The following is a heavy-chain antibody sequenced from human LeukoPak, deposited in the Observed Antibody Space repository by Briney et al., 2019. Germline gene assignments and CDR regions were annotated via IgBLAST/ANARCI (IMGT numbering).Heavy chain of an antibody. J-gene: IGHJ5*02. Sequence: SETLSLTCAVYGGSFSGYYWSWIRQPPGKGLEWIGEINHSGSTNYNPSLKSRVTISVDTSKNQFSLKLSSVTAADTAVYYCARGATVTTAVNWFDPWGQGTLVTVSS. D-gene: IGHD4-17*01. CDR2: INHSGST. CDR1: GGSFSGYY. CDR3: ARGATVTTAVNWFDP. V-gene: IGHV4-34*01.